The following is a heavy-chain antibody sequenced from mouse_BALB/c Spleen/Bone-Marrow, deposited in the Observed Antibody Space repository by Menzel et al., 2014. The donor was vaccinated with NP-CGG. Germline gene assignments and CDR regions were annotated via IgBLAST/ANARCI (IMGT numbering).Heavy chain of an antibody. D-gene: IGHD1-1*01. CDR1: GYSFTGYT. J-gene: IGHJ4*01. V-gene: IGHV1-18*01. CDR2: IHPYNGGS. Sequence: VQLQQTGPELVKTGASMKISCKASGYSFTGYTINWVKKSHGKNLEWIGLIHPYNGGSSSHQKFKGKATLTVDKSSSTAYMEHRSLTSEDSAVYYCARGDYYVYALDFWSQGPTATVSS. CDR3: ARGDYYVYALDF.